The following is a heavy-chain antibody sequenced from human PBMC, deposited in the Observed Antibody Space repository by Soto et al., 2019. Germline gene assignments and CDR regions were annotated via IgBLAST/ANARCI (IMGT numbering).Heavy chain of an antibody. CDR1: GFSFGGYW. J-gene: IGHJ5*02. D-gene: IGHD4-4*01. V-gene: IGHV3-7*03. Sequence: PGGSLRLSCVGSGFSFGGYWMSWVRQAPGQGPEWVANIKEDGSERHYVDSVKGRFTISRANPENSLSLQMNNLRVEDSAIYYCAITTSTVSYWFDPWGSGTQVTVSS. CDR2: IKEDGSER. CDR3: AITTSTVSYWFDP.